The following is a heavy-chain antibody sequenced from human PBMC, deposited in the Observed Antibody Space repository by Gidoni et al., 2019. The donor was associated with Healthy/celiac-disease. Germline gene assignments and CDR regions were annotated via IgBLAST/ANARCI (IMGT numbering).Heavy chain of an antibody. D-gene: IGHD6-19*01. CDR1: GYTFTGYY. J-gene: IGHJ4*02. Sequence: QVQLVQSGAEVKKPGASVKVSCKASGYTFTGYYMHWVRQAPGQGLEWMGWINPNRGGTNYAKKFQGRVTMTRDTSISKAYMELSRLRSDDTAVYYCARLSGYSSGWYRYWGQGTLVTVSS. V-gene: IGHV1-2*02. CDR2: INPNRGGT. CDR3: ARLSGYSSGWYRY.